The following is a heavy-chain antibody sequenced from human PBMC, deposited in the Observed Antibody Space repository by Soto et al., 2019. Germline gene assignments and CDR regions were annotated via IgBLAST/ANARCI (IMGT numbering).Heavy chain of an antibody. J-gene: IGHJ4*02. CDR2: VGPSGAST. V-gene: IGHV3-23*01. CDR3: ARSYYYVSTGYYRTFDY. CDR1: LIMFGQYA. Sequence: LGGCLRLSCAASLIMFGQYAMSCVRLAPGKGLEWVSVVGPSGASTFYADSVRGRFTISRDNSENTLYLQMNSLRAADTALYFCARSYYYVSTGYYRTFDYWGPGTLVTVSS. D-gene: IGHD3-22*01.